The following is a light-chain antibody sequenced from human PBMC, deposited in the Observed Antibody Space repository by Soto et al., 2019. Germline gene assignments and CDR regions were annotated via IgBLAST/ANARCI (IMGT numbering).Light chain of an antibody. V-gene: IGKV3-15*01. CDR3: QQYNTWPLT. CDR2: GAS. Sequence: EIVMTQSPATLSVSPGERATLSCRASQSVSSNLAWYQQKPGQAPRLLIYGASTRATGIPARFSGSGSGTEFTLTISSLQSEYFAVYYCQQYNTWPLTFGGGTKV. CDR1: QSVSSN. J-gene: IGKJ4*01.